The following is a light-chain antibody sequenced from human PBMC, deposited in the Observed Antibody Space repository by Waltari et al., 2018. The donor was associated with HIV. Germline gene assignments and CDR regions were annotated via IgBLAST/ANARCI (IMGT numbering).Light chain of an antibody. J-gene: IGKJ4*01. V-gene: IGKV2D-29*01. CDR2: EVS. Sequence: EIVMTQTPPPLSVTPGQEASIPCKSSETLLPSDGKTNFYWYVQKTGLPPQLLFYEVSNRFAGVPDRFSGSGSGTDFTLILSRVEAEDVGVYYCMQSAQFPVTFGGGTKVEI. CDR3: MQSAQFPVT. CDR1: ETLLPSDGKTN.